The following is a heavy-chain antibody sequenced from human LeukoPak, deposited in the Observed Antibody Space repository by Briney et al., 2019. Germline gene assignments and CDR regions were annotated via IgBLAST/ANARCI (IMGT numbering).Heavy chain of an antibody. J-gene: IGHJ4*02. CDR3: ARDISSGWYDPDYYFDY. D-gene: IGHD6-19*01. CDR1: GYTFTGYY. CDR2: INPNSGGT. V-gene: IGHV1-2*02. Sequence: ASVKVSCKASGYTFTGYYMHWVRQAPGQGLEWMGWINPNSGGTNYAQKFQGRVTVTRDTSISTAYMELSRLRSDDTAVYYCARDISSGWYDPDYYFDYWGQGTLVTVSS.